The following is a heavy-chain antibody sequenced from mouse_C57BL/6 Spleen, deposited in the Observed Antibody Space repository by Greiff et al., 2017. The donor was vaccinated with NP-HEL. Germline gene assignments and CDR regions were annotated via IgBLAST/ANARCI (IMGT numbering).Heavy chain of an antibody. Sequence: DVQLVESGGDLVKPGGSLKLSCAASGFTFSSYGMSWVRQTPDKRLEWVATISSGGSYTYYPDSVKGRFTISRDNAKNTLYLQMSSLKSEDTAMYYCARGTGTLAYWGQGTLVTVSA. CDR2: ISSGGSYT. V-gene: IGHV5-6*01. CDR1: GFTFSSYG. CDR3: ARGTGTLAY. D-gene: IGHD4-1*01. J-gene: IGHJ3*01.